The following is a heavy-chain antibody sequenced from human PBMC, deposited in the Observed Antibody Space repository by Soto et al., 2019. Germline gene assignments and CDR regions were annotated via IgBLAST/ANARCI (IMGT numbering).Heavy chain of an antibody. CDR3: ASIRTSRP. CDR1: GWSLSGYS. CDR2: INYSGGT. D-gene: IGHD6-6*01. J-gene: IGHJ4*02. V-gene: IGHV4-34*01. Sequence: QVHLQQWGAGLLKPSENLSLTCAVYGWSLSGYSWSWIPQAPGRGLEWGGEINYSGGTSNNPSLVSRVTTSQDMSRNQFFLRLAAGTAADTAVYSCASIRTSRPWGPGTLVTVSS.